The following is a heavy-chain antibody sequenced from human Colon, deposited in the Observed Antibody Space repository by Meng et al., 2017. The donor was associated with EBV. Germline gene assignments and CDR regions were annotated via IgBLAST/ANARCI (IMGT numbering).Heavy chain of an antibody. CDR2: IYHSGTT. D-gene: IGHD6-19*01. V-gene: IGHV4-4*02. Sequence: QVQLQGPGPGLVKPLGTLSLTCAVSGDSISNNWWSWVRQPPGKGLEWIGEIYHSGTTNYNPSLRSRVTISVDTSNNQFSLKLSSVTAADTAVYYCGRPHLISVAGHFDYWGQGTLVTVSS. CDR1: GDSISNNW. J-gene: IGHJ4*02. CDR3: GRPHLISVAGHFDY.